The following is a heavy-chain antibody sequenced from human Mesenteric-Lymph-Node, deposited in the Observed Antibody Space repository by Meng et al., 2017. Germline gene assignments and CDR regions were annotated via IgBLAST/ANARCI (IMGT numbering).Heavy chain of an antibody. CDR3: ARGSSVLDY. J-gene: IGHJ4*02. V-gene: IGHV3-11*04. D-gene: IGHD3-10*02. CDR2: ISTSGSLI. Sequence: GESLKISCAVSGFTFSDHYMSWIRQAPGKGLEWISYISTSGSLIYYADSVKGRITVSRDNAKNSLYLQMNSLRAEDTAVYYCARGSSVLDYWGQGTLVTVSS. CDR1: GFTFSDHY.